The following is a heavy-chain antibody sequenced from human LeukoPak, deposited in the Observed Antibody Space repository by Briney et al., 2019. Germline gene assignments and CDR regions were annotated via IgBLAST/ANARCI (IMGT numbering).Heavy chain of an antibody. CDR1: GGFLSSGGYY. D-gene: IGHD3-9*01. CDR3: ARTHPPQDYDILTGYGPRKLCAYI. Sequence: SETLSLTCPVSGGFLSSGGYYGRSIRQHPGKGRDWIGYIYYSGSTYYNPSLKGRVTISGDTSTTQYSLKLSPLTAADTAVDYWARTHPPQDYDILTGYGPRKLCAYIWGQGTMVTVSS. V-gene: IGHV4-31*03. J-gene: IGHJ3*02. CDR2: IYYSGST.